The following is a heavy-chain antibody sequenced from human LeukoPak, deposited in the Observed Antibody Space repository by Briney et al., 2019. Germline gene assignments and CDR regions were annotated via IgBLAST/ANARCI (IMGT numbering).Heavy chain of an antibody. V-gene: IGHV3-30-3*01. D-gene: IGHD4-23*01. CDR3: ARGSNSVAY. CDR2: ISYDGSNK. CDR1: GFTFSSYA. Sequence: GGSLRLSCAASGFTFSSYAMHWVRQAPGKGLEWVAVISYDGSNKYYADSVKGRFTISRDNSKNTLYLQMNSLRAEDTAVYYCARGSNSVAYWGQGTLVTVSS. J-gene: IGHJ4*02.